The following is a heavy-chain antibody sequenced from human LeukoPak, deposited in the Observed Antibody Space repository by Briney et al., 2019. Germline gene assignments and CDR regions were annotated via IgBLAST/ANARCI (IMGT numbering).Heavy chain of an antibody. Sequence: GGSLRLSCAASGFTFSSYEMNWVRQAPGKGLEWVSYISSSGSTIYYADSVKGRFTISRDNAKHSLYLQMNSLRAEDTAVYYCVSIYDSSGYAFFDYWGQGTLVTVSS. CDR3: VSIYDSSGYAFFDY. J-gene: IGHJ4*02. V-gene: IGHV3-48*03. D-gene: IGHD3-22*01. CDR1: GFTFSSYE. CDR2: ISSSGSTI.